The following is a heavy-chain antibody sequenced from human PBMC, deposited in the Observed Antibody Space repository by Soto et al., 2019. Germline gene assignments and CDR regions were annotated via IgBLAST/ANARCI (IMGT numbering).Heavy chain of an antibody. CDR1: NGSISSNSYY. CDR3: TRGLITFGRVPVMPG. J-gene: IGHJ4*02. CDR2: MYYSGSANS. Sequence: SETMSLTCTFSNGSISSNSYYWGWDSKTPGKGRESIASMYYSGSANSFYNPSFMILVTMSSDASKSQFSLKLSSVTVADTAVYFCTRGLITFGRVPVMPGCGQGTLVPVSS. D-gene: IGHD3-16*01. V-gene: IGHV4-39*01.